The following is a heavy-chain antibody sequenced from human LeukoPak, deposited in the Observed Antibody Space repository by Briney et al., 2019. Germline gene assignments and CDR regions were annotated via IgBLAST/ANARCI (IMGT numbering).Heavy chain of an antibody. CDR3: ARGLVVPAARGWFDP. CDR2: INPNSGGT. J-gene: IGHJ5*02. V-gene: IGHV1-2*02. CDR1: GYTFTGYY. Sequence: PGRSLRLSCAASGYTFTGYYMHWVRQAPGQGLEWMGWINPNSGGTNYAQKFQGRVTMTRDTSISTAYMELSWLRSDDTAVYYCARGLVVPAARGWFDPWGQGTLVTVSS. D-gene: IGHD2-2*01.